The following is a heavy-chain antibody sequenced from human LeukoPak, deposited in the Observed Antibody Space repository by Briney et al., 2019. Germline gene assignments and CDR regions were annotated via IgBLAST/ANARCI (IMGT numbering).Heavy chain of an antibody. J-gene: IGHJ6*02. CDR1: GFTVSSNY. CDR3: ARERYSGYHYYGMDV. CDR2: TYSGGST. V-gene: IGHV3-66*01. Sequence: GFLRLSCAASGFTVSSNYISWVRQAPGKGLEWVSVTYSGGSTYYVDCVKGRFTISRDNSKIPLYLQMNSLRAEDTAVYYCARERYSGYHYYGMDVWGQGTTVTVSS. D-gene: IGHD5-12*01.